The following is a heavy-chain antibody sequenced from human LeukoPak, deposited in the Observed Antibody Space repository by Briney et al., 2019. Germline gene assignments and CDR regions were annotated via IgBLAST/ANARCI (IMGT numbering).Heavy chain of an antibody. CDR1: GGTFSSYA. CDR2: IIPIFGTA. D-gene: IGHD2-2*01. CDR3: ARLGYCSSTSCYAGPRWYMDV. Sequence: SVKVSCKASGGTFSSYAISWVRQAPGQGLEWMGGIIPIFGTANYAQKFQGRVTITADESTSTAYMELSSLRSEDTAVYYCARLGYCSSTSCYAGPRWYMDVWGQGTTVTVSS. V-gene: IGHV1-69*13. J-gene: IGHJ6*02.